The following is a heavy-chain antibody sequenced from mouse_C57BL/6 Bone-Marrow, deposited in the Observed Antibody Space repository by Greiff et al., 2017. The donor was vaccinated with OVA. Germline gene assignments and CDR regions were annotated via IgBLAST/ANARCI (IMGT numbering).Heavy chain of an antibody. CDR2: IHPNSGST. D-gene: IGHD1-1*01. J-gene: IGHJ3*01. V-gene: IGHV1-64*01. Sequence: QVQLQQPGAELVKPGASVKLSCKASGYTFTSYWMHWVKQRPGQGLEWIGVIHPNSGSTNYNEKFKSKATLTVDKSSSTAYMQLSSLTSEDSAVYYCAREGTTEGLFAYWGQGTLVTVSA. CDR1: GYTFTSYW. CDR3: AREGTTEGLFAY.